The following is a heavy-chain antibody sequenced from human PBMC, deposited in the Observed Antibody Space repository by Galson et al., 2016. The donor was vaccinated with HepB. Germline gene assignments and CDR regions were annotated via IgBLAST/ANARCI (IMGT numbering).Heavy chain of an antibody. CDR3: ARDWEELTATFEY. CDR2: ISYHGRNK. J-gene: IGHJ4*02. D-gene: IGHD2-21*02. V-gene: IGHV3-30*04. Sequence: SLRLSCAASGFTFTRYSMHWVRQPPGKGLEWVAVISYHGRNKYYEDSVKGRFTISRDNSKNTLCLQMNSLTTEDTAVYYCARDWEELTATFEYWGQGTQVTVSS. CDR1: GFTFTRYS.